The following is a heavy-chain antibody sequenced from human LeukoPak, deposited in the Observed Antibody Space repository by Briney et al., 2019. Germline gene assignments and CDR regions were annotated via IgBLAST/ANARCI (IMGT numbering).Heavy chain of an antibody. V-gene: IGHV4-39*07. J-gene: IGHJ4*02. D-gene: IGHD2-15*01. CDR2: IYHSGST. Sequence: PSETLSLTCTVSGGSISDSYYFWGWIRQPPGKGLEWIGTIYHSGSTYYNPSLKSRVTISVDTSKNQFSLNLNSVTAADTAVYYCAREDHCSGGNCYSTFYDYWGQGTLVTVSS. CDR1: GGSISDSYYF. CDR3: AREDHCSGGNCYSTFYDY.